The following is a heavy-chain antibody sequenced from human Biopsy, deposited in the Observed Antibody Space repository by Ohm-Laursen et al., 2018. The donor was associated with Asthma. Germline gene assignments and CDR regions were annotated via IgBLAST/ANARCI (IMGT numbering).Heavy chain of an antibody. J-gene: IGHJ3*02. D-gene: IGHD1-1*01. Sequence: LSLTCAASGFSFGSYGMHWVRQAPGKGLEWVGVISKDASTQDYADSVKGRFTMARDNSKNTLDLQMNSLREEDTAVYYCVRDGTDDAFDIWGQGTVVSVSS. V-gene: IGHV3-30*06. CDR1: GFSFGSYG. CDR2: ISKDASTQ. CDR3: VRDGTDDAFDI.